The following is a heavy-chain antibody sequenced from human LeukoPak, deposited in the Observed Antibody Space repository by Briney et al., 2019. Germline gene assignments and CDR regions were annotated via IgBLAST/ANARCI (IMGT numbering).Heavy chain of an antibody. V-gene: IGHV1-18*04. CDR3: ARAHYDFWSGYYYGMDV. CDR1: GYTFTSFG. CDR2: ISVYNGYA. Sequence: GASVKVSCQASGYTFTSFGINWVRQAPGQGLEWMGWISVYNGYAKYGLKFQGRVTLTIDKVTKTVDMELRSLRSDDTAVYYCARAHYDFWSGYYYGMDVWGQGTTVTVSS. D-gene: IGHD3-3*01. J-gene: IGHJ6*02.